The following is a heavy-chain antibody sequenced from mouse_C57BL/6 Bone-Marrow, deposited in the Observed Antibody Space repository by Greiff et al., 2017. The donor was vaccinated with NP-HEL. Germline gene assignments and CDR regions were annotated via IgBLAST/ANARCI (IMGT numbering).Heavy chain of an antibody. CDR2: IYPGDGDT. V-gene: IGHV1-82*01. CDR1: GYAFSSSW. D-gene: IGHD2-4*01. J-gene: IGHJ3*01. CDR3: DYYDYEGFAY. Sequence: QVQLQQSGPELVKPGASVKISCKASGYAFSSSWMNWVKQRPGKGLEWIGRIYPGDGDTNYNGKFKGKATLTADKSSSTAYMQLSSLTSEDSAVYFCDYYDYEGFAYWGQGTLVTVSA.